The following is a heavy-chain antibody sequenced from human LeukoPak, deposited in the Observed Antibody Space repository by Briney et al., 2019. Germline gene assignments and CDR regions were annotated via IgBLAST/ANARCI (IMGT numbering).Heavy chain of an antibody. CDR2: INPSGGRT. V-gene: IGHV1-46*01. D-gene: IGHD3-3*01. CDR3: ARDALGVVIIQYYYYMDV. J-gene: IGHJ6*03. CDR1: GYTVTSYY. Sequence: ASVKVSCKASGYTVTSYYMHWVRQTPGQGLEWMGIINPSGGRTSYAQKFQGRVTMTRDMTTSTVYMELSSLRSEDTAVYYCARDALGVVIIQYYYYMDVWGKGTTVTVSS.